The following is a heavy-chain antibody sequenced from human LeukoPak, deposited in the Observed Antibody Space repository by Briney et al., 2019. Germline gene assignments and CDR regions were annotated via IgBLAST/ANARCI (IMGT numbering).Heavy chain of an antibody. V-gene: IGHV4-39*01. J-gene: IGHJ4*02. CDR3: ASLPSPSGTMVRGPGGLYY. D-gene: IGHD3-10*01. Sequence: SETLSLTCTVSGGSISSSSYYWGWIRQPPGKGLEWIGSIYYSGSTYYNPSLKSRVTISVDTSKNQFSLKLSSVTAADTAVYYCASLPSPSGTMVRGPGGLYYWGQGTLVTVSS. CDR1: GGSISSSSYY. CDR2: IYYSGST.